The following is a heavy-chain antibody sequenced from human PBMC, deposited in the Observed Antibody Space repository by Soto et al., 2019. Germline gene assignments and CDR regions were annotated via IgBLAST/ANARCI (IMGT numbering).Heavy chain of an antibody. J-gene: IGHJ4*02. D-gene: IGHD3-22*01. CDR3: IAYYYDSSGYYLF. V-gene: IGHV3-49*04. CDR1: GLTFGGFG. Sequence: LRLSCIASGLTFGGFGMSWVRQAPGKGLEWVGFIRSKAYGGTTEYAASVRGRFTISRENSKSIAYLQMNSLKTEDTAVYYCIAYYYDSSGYYLFWGQGTLVTVSS. CDR2: IRSKAYGGTT.